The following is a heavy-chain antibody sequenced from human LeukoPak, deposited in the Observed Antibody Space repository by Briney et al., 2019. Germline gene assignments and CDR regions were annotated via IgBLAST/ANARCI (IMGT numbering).Heavy chain of an antibody. V-gene: IGHV4-59*08. J-gene: IGHJ3*02. Sequence: SETLSLTCTVSGDSISTYYWSWMRQPPGKGLEWIGYVHYSGTTSYNPSLKSRVTISVDASKNQLSLKLTSLTAADTAVYYCARPGSGYTASGAFDIWGQGTMVTVSS. CDR1: GDSISTYY. CDR2: VHYSGTT. D-gene: IGHD5-18*01. CDR3: ARPGSGYTASGAFDI.